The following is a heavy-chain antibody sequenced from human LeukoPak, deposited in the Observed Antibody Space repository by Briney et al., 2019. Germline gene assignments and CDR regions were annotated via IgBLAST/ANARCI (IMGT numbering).Heavy chain of an antibody. J-gene: IGHJ4*02. CDR2: INHSGRT. CDR3: ARGNIRRSSSWYPK. D-gene: IGHD6-13*01. CDR1: GWSFSGYY. V-gene: IGHV4-34*01. Sequence: PSETLSLTCAVYGWSFSGYYWSWIRQPPGKGLEWIGEINHSGRTNYNPSLKSRVTISVDTSKNQFSLKLSSVTAADTAVYYCARGNIRRSSSWYPKWGQGTLVTVSS.